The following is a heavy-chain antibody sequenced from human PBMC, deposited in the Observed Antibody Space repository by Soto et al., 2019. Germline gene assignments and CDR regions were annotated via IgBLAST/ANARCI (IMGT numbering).Heavy chain of an antibody. CDR2: INPLDGTT. V-gene: IGHV1-46*03. D-gene: IGHD6-6*01. CDR3: ATTEYGSSPEDF. J-gene: IGHJ4*02. Sequence: QVQLMQSGAEVKKPGASVKISCKASGYTFTSYYMHWVRQAPGQGLEWMGIINPLDGTTDYAQHFQGRVTVNRDTSTSTVYMELSSLRSEDTAVYYCATTEYGSSPEDFWGQGTLVTVSS. CDR1: GYTFTSYY.